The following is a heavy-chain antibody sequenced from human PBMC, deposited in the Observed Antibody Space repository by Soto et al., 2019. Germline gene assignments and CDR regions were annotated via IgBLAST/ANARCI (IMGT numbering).Heavy chain of an antibody. CDR1: GYSFTIYW. CDR2: IDPSDSYT. J-gene: IGHJ6*02. V-gene: IGHV5-10-1*01. Sequence: GESLKISCKGSGYSFTIYWISWVRQMPGKGLEWMGRIDPSDSYTNYSPSFQGHVTISADKSISTAYLQWSSLKASGTAMYYCATASSPLPKYYYYGMDVWGQGTTVTVSS. CDR3: ATASSPLPKYYYYGMDV.